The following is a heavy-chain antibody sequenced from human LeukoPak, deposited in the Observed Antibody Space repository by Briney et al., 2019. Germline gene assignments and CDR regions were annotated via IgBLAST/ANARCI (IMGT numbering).Heavy chain of an antibody. J-gene: IGHJ6*02. D-gene: IGHD2-2*01. Sequence: PSETLSLTCSVSGGPLSSYYWSWIRQPPAEGLGWIGYYYYNGSTNYNPPLKSRVNISVDTSKNQFSLKLSSVTAADTAVYYCARDYRYCSSTSCYYYYGMDVWGQGTTVTVSS. V-gene: IGHV4-59*13. CDR2: YYYNGST. CDR3: ARDYRYCSSTSCYYYYGMDV. CDR1: GGPLSSYY.